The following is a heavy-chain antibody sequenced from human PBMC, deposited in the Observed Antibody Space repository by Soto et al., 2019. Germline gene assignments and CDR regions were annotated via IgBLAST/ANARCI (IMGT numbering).Heavy chain of an antibody. D-gene: IGHD3-3*01. CDR1: GYTLTELS. J-gene: IGHJ3*02. Sequence: SVKVSCKVSGYTLTELSMHWVRQAPGKGLEWMGGFDPEDGETIYAQKFQGRVTMTEDTSTDTAYMELSSLRSEDTAVYYCATDLFSTIFGVLRKLGAFDIWGQGTMVTVSS. V-gene: IGHV1-24*01. CDR3: ATDLFSTIFGVLRKLGAFDI. CDR2: FDPEDGET.